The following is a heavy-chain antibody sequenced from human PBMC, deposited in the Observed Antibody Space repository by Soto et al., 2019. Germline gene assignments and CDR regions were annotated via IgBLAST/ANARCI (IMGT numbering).Heavy chain of an antibody. Sequence: EVQLLESGGGLIQPGGSLRLSCAASGFTFPSYAMNWVRQAPGQGLEWVSTISGGGGGTDYADSAKGRFIISRDNSKNTLYLQMNSLRAEDTAVYDCAKTGGPVSYYWVDYWGQGTPVTVSS. V-gene: IGHV3-23*01. CDR3: AKTGGPVSYYWVDY. D-gene: IGHD3-10*01. J-gene: IGHJ4*02. CDR2: ISGGGGGT. CDR1: GFTFPSYA.